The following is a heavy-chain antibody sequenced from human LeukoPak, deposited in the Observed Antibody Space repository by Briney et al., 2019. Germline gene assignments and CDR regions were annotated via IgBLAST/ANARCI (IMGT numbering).Heavy chain of an antibody. CDR2: ISYDGSNN. J-gene: IGHJ4*02. Sequence: PGRSLRLSCAPSGFTFSSYGMHWVRQAPGNWMGWVAVISYDGSNNYYADSVKGRLTIYKDNSKNKLYLQMNSLRDEDTDVYYCAKDDGSGSYYKGYFDYWGQGTLVTVSS. V-gene: IGHV3-30*18. CDR3: AKDDGSGSYYKGYFDY. CDR1: GFTFSSYG. D-gene: IGHD3-10*01.